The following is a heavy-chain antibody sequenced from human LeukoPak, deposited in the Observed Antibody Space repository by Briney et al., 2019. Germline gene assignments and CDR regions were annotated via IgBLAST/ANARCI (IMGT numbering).Heavy chain of an antibody. Sequence: SETLSLTCTVSGGSISSGSYYWSWIRQPPGKGLEWIGYIYYSGSTNYNPSLKSRVTISVDTSKNQFSLKLSSVTAADTAVYFCARARMWADYWGQGTLVTVSS. V-gene: IGHV4-61*01. D-gene: IGHD1-26*01. CDR3: ARARMWADY. CDR1: GGSISSGSYY. CDR2: IYYSGST. J-gene: IGHJ4*02.